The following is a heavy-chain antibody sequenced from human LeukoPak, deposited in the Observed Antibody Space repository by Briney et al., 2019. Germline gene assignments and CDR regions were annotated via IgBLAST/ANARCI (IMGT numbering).Heavy chain of an antibody. CDR1: GYTFTSYY. Sequence: ASVKVSCKASGYTFTSYYMHWVRQAPGQGLEWMGIINPSGGSTSYAQKFQGRVTMTRDTSTSTVHMELSSLRSEDTAVYYCARGDEVTYYYGSSGSYWGQGTLVTVSS. CDR3: ARGDEVTYYYGSSGSY. J-gene: IGHJ1*01. CDR2: INPSGGST. V-gene: IGHV1-46*01. D-gene: IGHD3-22*01.